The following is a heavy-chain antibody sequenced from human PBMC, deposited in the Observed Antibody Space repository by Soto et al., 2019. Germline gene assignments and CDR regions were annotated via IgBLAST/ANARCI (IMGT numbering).Heavy chain of an antibody. CDR3: ARAGGSGYSSGDIDY. V-gene: IGHV4-34*01. Sequence: SETLSLTCAVYGGSFSCYYWSWIRQPPGKGLEWIGEINHSGSTNYNPSLKSRVTISVDTSKNQFSLKLSSVTAADTAVYYCARAGGSGYSSGDIDYWGQGTLVTVSS. J-gene: IGHJ4*02. CDR1: GGSFSCYY. CDR2: INHSGST. D-gene: IGHD3-22*01.